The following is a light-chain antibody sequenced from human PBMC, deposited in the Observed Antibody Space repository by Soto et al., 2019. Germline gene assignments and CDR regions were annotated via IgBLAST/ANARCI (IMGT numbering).Light chain of an antibody. V-gene: IGKV3-11*01. Sequence: EIVLTQSPATLSLSPGEKATLSCRASQSVSSYLAWYQQKPGQAPRLLIYDASNRATGIPARFSGSGSGTDFNLTISSLEPEDFADYYCQQRSNWPITFGQGIRLEIK. J-gene: IGKJ5*01. CDR3: QQRSNWPIT. CDR1: QSVSSY. CDR2: DAS.